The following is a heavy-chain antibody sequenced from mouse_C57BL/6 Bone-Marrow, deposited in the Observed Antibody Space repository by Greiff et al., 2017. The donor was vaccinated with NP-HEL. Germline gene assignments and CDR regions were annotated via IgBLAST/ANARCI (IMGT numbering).Heavy chain of an antibody. J-gene: IGHJ1*03. CDR2: IYWDDDK. D-gene: IGHD1-1*01. Sequence: QVTLKVSGPGILQSSQPLSLTCSFSGFSLSTSGMGVSWIRQPSGKGLELLAHIYWDDDKRYIPSLKSRLTISKDTSRNQVFLKITSVDTADTATYYCARIITPGGREWYFDVWGTGTTVNVSS. V-gene: IGHV8-12*01. CDR1: GFSLSTSGMG. CDR3: ARIITPGGREWYFDV.